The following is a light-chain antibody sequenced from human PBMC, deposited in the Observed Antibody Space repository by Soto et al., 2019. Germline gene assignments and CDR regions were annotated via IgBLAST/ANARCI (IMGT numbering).Light chain of an antibody. CDR2: LGS. CDR1: QSLLHSNGYNC. Sequence: DIVMTQSPLSLPVTPGEPASISCRSSQSLLHSNGYNCLDWYLQKPGQSPQLLIYLGSNRASGVPDRVSGSGSGTDFTLKISRVEAEDVGVYYCMQALQTPVTFGGGTKVEIK. J-gene: IGKJ4*01. V-gene: IGKV2-28*01. CDR3: MQALQTPVT.